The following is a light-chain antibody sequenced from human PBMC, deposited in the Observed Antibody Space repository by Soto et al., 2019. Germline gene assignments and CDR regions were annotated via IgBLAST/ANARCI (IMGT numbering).Light chain of an antibody. CDR3: QQANSFPIT. J-gene: IGKJ5*01. V-gene: IGKV1-12*01. Sequence: DIQMTQSPSPLSASIGDRVTITCRASEDINDWLAWYQQKPGNAPKFLIYDASTLQSGVPSRFSGSGSGADCTLTISSLQPGDVATYYCQQANSFPITLGQGTRLEIK. CDR2: DAS. CDR1: EDINDW.